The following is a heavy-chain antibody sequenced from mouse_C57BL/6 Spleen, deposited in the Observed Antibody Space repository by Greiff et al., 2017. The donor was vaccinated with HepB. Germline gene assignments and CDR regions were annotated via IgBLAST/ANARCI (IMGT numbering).Heavy chain of an antibody. Sequence: VQLQQSGPELVKPGASVKLSCKASGYTFTSYDINWVKQRPGQGLEWIGWIYPRDGSTKYTAKFKGKATLTVDTSSSTAYMELHSLTSEDSAVYFCARSTDYYGSSGAMDYWGQGTSVTVSS. V-gene: IGHV1-85*01. J-gene: IGHJ4*01. CDR1: GYTFTSYD. CDR2: IYPRDGST. CDR3: ARSTDYYGSSGAMDY. D-gene: IGHD1-1*01.